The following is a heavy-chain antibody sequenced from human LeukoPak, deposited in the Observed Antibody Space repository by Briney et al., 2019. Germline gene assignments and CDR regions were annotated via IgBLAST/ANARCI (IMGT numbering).Heavy chain of an antibody. D-gene: IGHD4-17*01. CDR1: GFSVSRNY. CDR3: ARRAVTDWYFDL. Sequence: PGESLRLSCAASGFSVSRNYMFWVRQAPGKGLEWVSVFSSGGKTDYAESVKGRFTISRHNSKNTVYLQMNSLRAEDTAPYYCARRAVTDWYFDLWGRGTLVTVSS. J-gene: IGHJ2*01. V-gene: IGHV3-53*04. CDR2: FSSGGKT.